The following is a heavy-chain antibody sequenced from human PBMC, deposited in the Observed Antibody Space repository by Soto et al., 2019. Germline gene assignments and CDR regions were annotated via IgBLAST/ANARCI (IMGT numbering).Heavy chain of an antibody. V-gene: IGHV4-34*01. CDR1: GGSFSGYY. J-gene: IGHJ4*02. CDR2: INHSGST. D-gene: IGHD2-2*01. CDR3: ARGPSIVVVPAAMYADY. Sequence: SETLSLTCAVYGGSFSGYYWSWIRQPPGKGLEWIGEINHSGSTNYNPSLKSRVTISVDTSKNQFSLKLSSVTAADTAVYYCARGPSIVVVPAAMYADYWGQGTLVTVSS.